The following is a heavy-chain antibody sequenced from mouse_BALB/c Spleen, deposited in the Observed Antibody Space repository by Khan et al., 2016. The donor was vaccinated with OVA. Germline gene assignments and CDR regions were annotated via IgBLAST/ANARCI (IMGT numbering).Heavy chain of an antibody. CDR1: GYTFINYW. J-gene: IGHJ2*01. CDR3: ATRGLRWDFDY. D-gene: IGHD1-1*02. Sequence: QVQLKQSGAELAKPGASVKMSCKASGYTFINYWIPWVKQRPGQGLEWIGYINPSTGYTEYNQNFKDKATLTVDKSSSTAYMQLSSLTSEDAAVYYCATRGLRWDFDYWGQGTTVTVSS. V-gene: IGHV1-7*01. CDR2: INPSTGYT.